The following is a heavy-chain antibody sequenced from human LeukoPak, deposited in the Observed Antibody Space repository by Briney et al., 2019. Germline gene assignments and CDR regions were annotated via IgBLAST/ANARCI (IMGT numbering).Heavy chain of an antibody. CDR3: ARDQTYYDFWSGYYNPNYYYGMDV. J-gene: IGHJ6*02. CDR1: GFTFSSYS. Sequence: PGGSLRLSCAASGFTFSSYSMTWVRQAPGKGLEWVSYISTGSSTTYYADSVKGRFPISRDNVENSLYLQMNSLRDEDTAVYYCARDQTYYDFWSGYYNPNYYYGMDVWGQGTTVTVSS. V-gene: IGHV3-48*02. CDR2: ISTGSSTT. D-gene: IGHD3-3*01.